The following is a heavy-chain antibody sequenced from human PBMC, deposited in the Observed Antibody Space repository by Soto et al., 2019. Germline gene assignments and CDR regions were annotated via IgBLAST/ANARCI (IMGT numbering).Heavy chain of an antibody. J-gene: IGHJ4*02. D-gene: IGHD1-1*01. Sequence: QVQLQESGPGLVKPSETLSLTCTVSGGSISSYYWSWIRQPPGKGLEWIGYIYYSGSTNYNPSLKSRVTISVDTSKNQXSLKLXSVTXADTAVYYXXXRYXYSFDYWGQGTLVTVSS. CDR2: IYYSGST. CDR1: GGSISSYY. CDR3: XXRYXYSFDY. V-gene: IGHV4-59*08.